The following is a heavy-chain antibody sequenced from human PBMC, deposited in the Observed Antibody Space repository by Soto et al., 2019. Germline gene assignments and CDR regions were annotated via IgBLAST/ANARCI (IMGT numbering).Heavy chain of an antibody. CDR1: GGTFSSYT. D-gene: IGHD2-2*01. CDR3: ARWVVPAVRGMDV. J-gene: IGHJ6*02. CDR2: IIPILGIA. Sequence: QVQLVQSGAEVKKPGSSVKVSCKASGGTFSSYTISWVRQAPGQGLEWMGRIIPILGIANYAQKFQGRVTITADKSTSTAYMELSSLRSEETAVYYCARWVVPAVRGMDVWGQGTTVTVSS. V-gene: IGHV1-69*02.